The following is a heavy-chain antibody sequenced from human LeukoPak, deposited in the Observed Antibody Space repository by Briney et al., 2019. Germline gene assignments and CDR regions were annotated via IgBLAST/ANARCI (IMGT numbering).Heavy chain of an antibody. CDR3: ARGYSYGHTYYYYYYMDV. J-gene: IGHJ6*03. CDR1: GFTFSSYS. CDR2: ISSSSSTI. D-gene: IGHD5-18*01. Sequence: GGSLRLSCAASGFTFSSYSMNWVRQAPGKGLEWVSYISSSSSTIYYADSVKGRFTISRDNAKNSLNLQMNSLRAEDTAVYYCARGYSYGHTYYYYYYMDVWGKGTTVTVSS. V-gene: IGHV3-48*01.